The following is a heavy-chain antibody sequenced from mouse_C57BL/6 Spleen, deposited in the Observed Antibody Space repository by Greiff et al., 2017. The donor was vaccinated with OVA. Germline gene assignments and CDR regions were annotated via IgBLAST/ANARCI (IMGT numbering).Heavy chain of an antibody. V-gene: IGHV5-16*01. J-gene: IGHJ4*01. Sequence: EVMLVESEGGLVQPGSSMKLSCTASGFTFSDYYMAWVRQVPEKGLEWVANINYDGSSTYYLDSLKSRFIISRDNAKNILYLQMSSLKSEDTATYYCARDRGPYGNYYAMDYWGQGTSVTVSS. CDR2: INYDGSST. CDR3: ARDRGPYGNYYAMDY. D-gene: IGHD2-1*01. CDR1: GFTFSDYY.